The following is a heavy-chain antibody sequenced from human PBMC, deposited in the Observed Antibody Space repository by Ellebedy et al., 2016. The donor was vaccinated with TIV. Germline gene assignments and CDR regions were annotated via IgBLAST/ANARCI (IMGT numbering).Heavy chain of an antibody. J-gene: IGHJ6*02. D-gene: IGHD6-19*01. Sequence: GGSLRLSXAASGFTFSNAWMSWVRQAPGKGLEWVSSISGSGGSTNYADSVKGRFRIFRDNSKNTMDLQMDSLSGEDTAVYFCARGIFSGWHYYGMDVWGQGTTVTVSS. V-gene: IGHV3-23*01. CDR2: ISGSGGST. CDR3: ARGIFSGWHYYGMDV. CDR1: GFTFSNAW.